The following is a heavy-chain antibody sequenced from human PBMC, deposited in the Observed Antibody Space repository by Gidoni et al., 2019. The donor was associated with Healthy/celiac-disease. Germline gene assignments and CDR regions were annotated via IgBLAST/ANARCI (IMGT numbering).Heavy chain of an antibody. CDR1: GGTISCYY. J-gene: IGHJ4*02. V-gene: IGHV4-59*01. D-gene: IGHD1-26*01. Sequence: QVQLQESGPGLAQPSEPLSLTCTASGGTISCYYWSWLRQPPGKRLEWNEYIYYSGSANYNPTLKSRVTISVDTSKNQFSLRQGPVTAADTAVYYYAGAIVGATALGFGYWGQGTLVTVSS. CDR2: IYYSGSA. CDR3: AGAIVGATALGFGY.